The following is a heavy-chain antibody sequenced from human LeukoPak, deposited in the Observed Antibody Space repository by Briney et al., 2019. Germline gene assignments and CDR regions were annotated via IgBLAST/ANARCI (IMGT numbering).Heavy chain of an antibody. CDR1: GGSFSGYY. J-gene: IGHJ5*02. D-gene: IGHD1-1*01. Sequence: SETLSLTCAVYGGSFSGYYWSWIRQPPGKGLEWIGEINHSGSTNYNPSLKSRVTISVDTSKNQFSLKLSSVTAADTAVYYCASKSRTTGTRGINNWFDPWGQGTLVTVSS. V-gene: IGHV4-34*01. CDR3: ASKSRTTGTRGINNWFDP. CDR2: INHSGST.